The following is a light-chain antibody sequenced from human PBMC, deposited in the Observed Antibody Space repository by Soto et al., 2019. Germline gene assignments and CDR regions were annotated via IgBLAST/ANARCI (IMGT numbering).Light chain of an antibody. CDR2: EVT. J-gene: IGLJ2*01. Sequence: QSALTQPPSASGSPRQSVTISCTGTSSYVGGYNYVSWYQQHPGKVPKLLIYEVTRRPSGVPDRFSGSKSGNTASLTVSALQAEDEAHYYCSSYAGNNVVIFGGGTKLTVL. CDR3: SSYAGNNVVI. V-gene: IGLV2-8*01. CDR1: SSYVGGYNY.